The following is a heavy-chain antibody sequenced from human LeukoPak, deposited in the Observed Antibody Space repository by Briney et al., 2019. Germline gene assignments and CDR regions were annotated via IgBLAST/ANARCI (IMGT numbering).Heavy chain of an antibody. Sequence: GRSLRLSCAASGFTVSSNSMSWVRQAPGKGLEWVSVIYSGGSTFYADSVKGRFTISRDNSKNTLYLQMNSLRAEDTAVYYCARKHYYDSSGFFPPMDYWGQGTLVTVSS. CDR1: GFTVSSNS. D-gene: IGHD3-22*01. V-gene: IGHV3-66*01. J-gene: IGHJ4*02. CDR2: IYSGGST. CDR3: ARKHYYDSSGFFPPMDY.